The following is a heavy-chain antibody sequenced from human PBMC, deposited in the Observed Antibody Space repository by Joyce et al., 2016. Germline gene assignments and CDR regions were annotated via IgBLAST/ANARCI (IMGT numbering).Heavy chain of an antibody. V-gene: IGHV1-69*04. D-gene: IGHD2-2*03. CDR3: TRDVYLDMIRSYYFDF. CDR1: EGTFRKYG. Sequence: QVQLVQSGAEVKKPGSSVKVSCKAPEGTFRKYGISWVRQAPGQGVEWMGRFKPILAIANYAQRLQGRVTITVDRSTTTAYMELTSLRADDTAVYFCTRDVYLDMIRSYYFDFWGQGTLVTVSS. CDR2: FKPILAIA. J-gene: IGHJ4*02.